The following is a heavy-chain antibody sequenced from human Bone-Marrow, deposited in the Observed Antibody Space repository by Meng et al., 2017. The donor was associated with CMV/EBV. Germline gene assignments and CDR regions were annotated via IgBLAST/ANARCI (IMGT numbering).Heavy chain of an antibody. D-gene: IGHD5-18*01. J-gene: IGHJ6*02. Sequence: GESLKISCAASGFTFSSYAMSWVRQAPGKGLEWVSVIYSGGSSTYYADSVKGRFTISRDNSKNTLYLQMNSLRAEDTAVYYCAKEDGVDTAMVIAYYYGMDVCGQGTTVTVSS. CDR3: AKEDGVDTAMVIAYYYGMDV. CDR1: GFTFSSYA. V-gene: IGHV3-23*03. CDR2: IYSGGSST.